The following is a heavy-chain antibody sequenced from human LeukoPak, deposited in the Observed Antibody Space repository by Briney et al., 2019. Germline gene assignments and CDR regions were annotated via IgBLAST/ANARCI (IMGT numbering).Heavy chain of an antibody. CDR3: ARDSLLDWIPDAFDI. CDR1: GFTFSSYG. D-gene: IGHD1-1*01. CDR2: IWYDGSNK. J-gene: IGHJ3*02. Sequence: QPGGSLRLSCAASGFTFSSYGMHWVRQAPGKGLEWVAVIWYDGSNKYYADSVKGRFTISRDNSKNTLYLQMNSLRAEDTAVYFCARDSLLDWIPDAFDIWGQGTMVTVSS. V-gene: IGHV3-33*01.